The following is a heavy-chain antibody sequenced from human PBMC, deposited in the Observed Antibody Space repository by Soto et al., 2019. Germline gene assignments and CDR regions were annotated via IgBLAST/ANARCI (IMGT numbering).Heavy chain of an antibody. CDR2: INHSGST. V-gene: IGHV4-34*01. CDR1: GGSFSGYY. D-gene: IGHD5-12*01. CDR3: ARARRDGYKNVELFDY. J-gene: IGHJ4*02. Sequence: TSETLSLTCAVYGGSFSGYYWSWIRQPPGKGLEWIGEINHSGSTNYNPSLKSRVTISVDTSKNQFSLKLSSVTAADTAVYYCARARRDGYKNVELFDYWGQGTLVTVSS.